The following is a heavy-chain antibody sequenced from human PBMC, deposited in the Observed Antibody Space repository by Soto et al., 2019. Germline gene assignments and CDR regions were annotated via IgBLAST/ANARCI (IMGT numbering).Heavy chain of an antibody. J-gene: IGHJ4*02. CDR3: ARDLYCSGGSCYRGYYFDY. D-gene: IGHD2-15*01. Sequence: EVQLVESGGGLVQPGGSLRLSCAASGFTFSSYSMNWVRQAPGKGLEWVSYISSSSSTIYYADSVKGRFTISRDNAKNALSLKMNSLRAKDTAVYYCARDLYCSGGSCYRGYYFDYWGQGTLVTVSS. V-gene: IGHV3-48*01. CDR1: GFTFSSYS. CDR2: ISSSSSTI.